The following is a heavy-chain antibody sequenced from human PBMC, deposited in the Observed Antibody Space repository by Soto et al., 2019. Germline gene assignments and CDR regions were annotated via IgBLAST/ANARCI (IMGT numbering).Heavy chain of an antibody. CDR1: GFTFGSYG. Sequence: QVQLVESGGGVVQPGRSLRLSCAASGFTFGSYGMHWVRQAPGKGLEWVAVISYDGSNKYYADSVKGRFTISRDNSKNTLYLQMNSLRAEDTAVYYCAKSELNSSGHWDAFDIWGQGTMVTVSS. CDR3: AKSELNSSGHWDAFDI. CDR2: ISYDGSNK. V-gene: IGHV3-30*18. J-gene: IGHJ3*02. D-gene: IGHD3-22*01.